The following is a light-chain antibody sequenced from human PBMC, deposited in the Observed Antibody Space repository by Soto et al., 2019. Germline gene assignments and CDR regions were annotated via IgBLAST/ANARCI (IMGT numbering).Light chain of an antibody. V-gene: IGKV3-15*01. CDR3: HQYGISP. J-gene: IGKJ4*01. CDR1: QSVSSY. Sequence: EIVMTQSPATLSLSPGERATLSCRASQSVSSYLACCQQKPGQAPRLLIYGTSTRAGGVPARFSGSGSGTEFTLTISSLQSEDFAVYYCHQYGISPFGGGTKVDIK. CDR2: GTS.